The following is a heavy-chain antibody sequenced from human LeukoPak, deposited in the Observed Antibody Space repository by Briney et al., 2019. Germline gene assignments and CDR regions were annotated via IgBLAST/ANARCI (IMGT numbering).Heavy chain of an antibody. CDR1: GFTFSGYH. J-gene: IGHJ4*02. Sequence: GGSLRLSCAASGFTFSGYHMNWVRQAPGKGLEWVSFISSDSGTIYYADSVKGRFTISRDNARNSLYLQMNNLRDEDTAVYYCARRDPFDYWGQGTLVTVSS. CDR2: ISSDSGTI. CDR3: ARRDPFDY. V-gene: IGHV3-48*02.